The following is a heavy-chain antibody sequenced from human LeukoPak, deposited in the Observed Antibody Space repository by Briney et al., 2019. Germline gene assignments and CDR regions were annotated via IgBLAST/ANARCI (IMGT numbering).Heavy chain of an antibody. J-gene: IGHJ3*01. CDR2: INQDGGEK. V-gene: IGHV3-7*01. Sequence: GGSLRLSCAASGFTFTTYYMSWVRQAPGKVLEWVANINQDGGEKNYVDSVKGRFTISRDNAKNSLFLQMNSLRAEDTAVYYCARDSAACRGCAFDLWGQGTVVTVSS. CDR3: ARDSAACRGCAFDL. D-gene: IGHD3-10*01. CDR1: GFTFTTYY.